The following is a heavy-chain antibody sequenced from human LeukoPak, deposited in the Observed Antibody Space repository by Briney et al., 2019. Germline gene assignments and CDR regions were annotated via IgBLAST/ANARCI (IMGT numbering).Heavy chain of an antibody. J-gene: IGHJ4*02. CDR2: INPNSGGT. CDR3: ARDGRAARLGDY. Sequence: ASVKVSSKASVYTFTGYYMHWVRQAPGQGLEWMGWINPNSGGTNYAQKFQGRVTMTRDTSISTAYMELSRLRSDDTAVYYCARDGRAARLGDYWGQGTLVTVSS. CDR1: VYTFTGYY. D-gene: IGHD6-6*01. V-gene: IGHV1-2*02.